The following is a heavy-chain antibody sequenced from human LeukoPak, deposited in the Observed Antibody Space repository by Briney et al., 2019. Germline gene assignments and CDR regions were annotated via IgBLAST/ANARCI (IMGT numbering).Heavy chain of an antibody. Sequence: PGGSLRLSCAASGFTFSSYSMNWVRQAPGKGLEWVSSISSSSSYIYYADSVKGRFTISRDNAKNSLYLQMNSLRADDTAVYYCARDWGRYCSGGFCDVLGYWGQGTLVTVSS. CDR1: GFTFSSYS. J-gene: IGHJ4*02. V-gene: IGHV3-21*01. D-gene: IGHD2-15*01. CDR2: ISSSSSYI. CDR3: ARDWGRYCSGGFCDVLGY.